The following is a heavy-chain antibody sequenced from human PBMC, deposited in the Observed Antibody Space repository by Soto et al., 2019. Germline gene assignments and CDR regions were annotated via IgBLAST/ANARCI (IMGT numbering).Heavy chain of an antibody. Sequence: SETLSLTCAVYGGSFSGYYWSWIRQPPGKGLEWIGEINHSGSTNYNPSLKSRVTISVDTSKDQFSLKLSSATAADTAVYYCASSDFWGGYYVSHRVTGRATYYYYGMDVWGQGTTVTVSS. CDR1: GGSFSGYY. CDR2: INHSGST. J-gene: IGHJ6*02. V-gene: IGHV4-34*01. CDR3: ASSDFWGGYYVSHRVTGRATYYYYGMDV. D-gene: IGHD3-3*01.